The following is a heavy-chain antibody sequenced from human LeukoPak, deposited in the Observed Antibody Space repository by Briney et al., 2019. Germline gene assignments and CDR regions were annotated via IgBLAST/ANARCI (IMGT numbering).Heavy chain of an antibody. CDR2: INHSGST. D-gene: IGHD6-13*01. J-gene: IGHJ4*02. CDR3: ARGGIAAAGTPYDY. Sequence: SETLSLTCAVYGGSFSGYYWSWIRQPPGKGLEWIGEINHSGSTNYNPSLKSRVTISIDTSKNQLSLKLSSVTAADTAVYYCARGGIAAAGTPYDYWGQGTLVTVSS. V-gene: IGHV4-34*01. CDR1: GGSFSGYY.